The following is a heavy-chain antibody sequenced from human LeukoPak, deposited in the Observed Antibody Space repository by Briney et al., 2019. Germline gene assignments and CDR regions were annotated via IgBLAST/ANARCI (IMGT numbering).Heavy chain of an antibody. CDR1: GGTFSSYA. J-gene: IGHJ4*02. V-gene: IGHV1-69*05. CDR3: ARAGADPSYGWMYYFDY. CDR2: IIPIFGTA. Sequence: ASVKVSRKASGGTFSSYAISWVRQAPGQGLEWMGGIIPIFGTANYAQKFQGRVTITTDESTSTAYMELSSLRSEDTAVYYCARAGADPSYGWMYYFDYWGQGTLVTVSS. D-gene: IGHD5-18*01.